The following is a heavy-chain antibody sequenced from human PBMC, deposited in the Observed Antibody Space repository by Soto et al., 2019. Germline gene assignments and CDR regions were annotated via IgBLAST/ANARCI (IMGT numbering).Heavy chain of an antibody. V-gene: IGHV1-46*01. D-gene: IGHD3-22*01. Sequence: ASVKVSCKASGYTFTSYDMHWVRRAPGQGLEWMGIINPSGGSTSYAQKFQGRVTMTRDTSTSTVYMELSSLRSEDTAVYYCARMYYYDSSGYYPEAYYYGMDVWGQGTTVTVSS. CDR2: INPSGGST. J-gene: IGHJ6*02. CDR3: ARMYYYDSSGYYPEAYYYGMDV. CDR1: GYTFTSYD.